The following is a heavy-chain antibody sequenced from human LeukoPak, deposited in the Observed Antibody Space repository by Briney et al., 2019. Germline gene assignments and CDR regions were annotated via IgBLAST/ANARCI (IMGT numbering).Heavy chain of an antibody. Sequence: GGSLRLSCAASGFTFSSYATSWVRQAPGKGLEWVSAISGSGGSTYYADSVKGRFTISRDNSKNTLYLQMNSLRAEDTAVYYCAKEGTRITMVRGVRDHDYWGQGTLVTVSS. J-gene: IGHJ4*02. CDR1: GFTFSSYA. CDR3: AKEGTRITMVRGVRDHDY. V-gene: IGHV3-23*01. D-gene: IGHD3-10*01. CDR2: ISGSGGST.